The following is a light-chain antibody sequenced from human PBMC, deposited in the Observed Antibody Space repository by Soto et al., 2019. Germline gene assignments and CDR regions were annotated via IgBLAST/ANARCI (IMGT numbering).Light chain of an antibody. CDR1: QSVSSY. Sequence: EIVLTQSPATLSLSPWERATLSCRASQSVSSYLACYQQKPGQAPRLLIYDASNSDPGIPARFSGSGPGTDFTLTLSSLDPEDFAVYYCLQRSNWPLSFGGGTKVEI. V-gene: IGKV3-11*01. CDR3: LQRSNWPLS. J-gene: IGKJ4*01. CDR2: DAS.